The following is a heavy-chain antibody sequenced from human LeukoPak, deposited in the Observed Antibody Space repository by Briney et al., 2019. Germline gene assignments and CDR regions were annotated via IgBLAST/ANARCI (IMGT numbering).Heavy chain of an antibody. J-gene: IGHJ4*02. CDR1: GYSFTSYW. Sequence: GESLKISCKGSGYSFTSYWIGWVRQMPGKGLEWMGIIYPGDSHTRYTPSFQGQVTISADRSISTAYLQWSSLKASDTAIYYCARRVVSGTTGPNYFDYWGQGTLVTVSS. V-gene: IGHV5-51*01. CDR3: ARRVVSGTTGPNYFDY. CDR2: IYPGDSHT. D-gene: IGHD1-7*01.